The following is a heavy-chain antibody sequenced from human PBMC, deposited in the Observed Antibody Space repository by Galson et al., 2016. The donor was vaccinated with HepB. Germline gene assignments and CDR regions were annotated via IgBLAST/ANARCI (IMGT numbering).Heavy chain of an antibody. CDR1: GFNVSSNY. CDR2: IYSGGST. D-gene: IGHD3-22*01. Sequence: SLRLSCAASGFNVSSNYMSWVRQAPGKGLEWVSVIYSGGSTYYADSVKGRFTISRDNSKNTLYLQMNSLRVEDTAVYYCASGQYYYDSSGYGDDAFDIWGQGTMVTVSS. V-gene: IGHV3-53*01. CDR3: ASGQYYYDSSGYGDDAFDI. J-gene: IGHJ3*02.